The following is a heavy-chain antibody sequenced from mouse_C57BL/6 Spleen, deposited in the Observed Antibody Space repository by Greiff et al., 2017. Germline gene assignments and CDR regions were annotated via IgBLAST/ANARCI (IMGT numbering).Heavy chain of an antibody. V-gene: IGHV1-39*01. J-gene: IGHJ1*03. D-gene: IGHD1-1*01. Sequence: VQLQQSGPELVKPGASVKISCKASGYSFTDYNMNWVKQNNGKSLEWIGVINPNYGTTSYNQKFKGKATLTVDQSSSTAYMQLNSLTSEDAAVYYGAKGKEITTVVDWYFAVWGTGTTVTVAA. CDR2: INPNYGTT. CDR3: AKGKEITTVVDWYFAV. CDR1: GYSFTDYN.